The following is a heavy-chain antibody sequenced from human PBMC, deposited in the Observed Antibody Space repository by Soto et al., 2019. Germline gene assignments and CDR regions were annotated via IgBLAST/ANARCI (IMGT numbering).Heavy chain of an antibody. V-gene: IGHV4-31*03. Sequence: QVQLQESGPGLVKPSQTLSLTCTVTGDSITSGGYYWSWIRQHPGKGLEWLGYIYGGGGSGSTLYNPSLKSRITLSGDTSKTQFSLNLCSVTVAGTAVYFCARKQAGYFSGIDYRGQGTLVTVSS. D-gene: IGHD2-15*01. CDR2: IYGGGGSGST. J-gene: IGHJ4*02. CDR1: GDSITSGGYY. CDR3: ARKQAGYFSGIDY.